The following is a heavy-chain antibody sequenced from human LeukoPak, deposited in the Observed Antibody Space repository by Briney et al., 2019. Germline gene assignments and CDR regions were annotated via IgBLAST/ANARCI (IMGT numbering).Heavy chain of an antibody. D-gene: IGHD2-15*01. V-gene: IGHV3-33*06. CDR3: AKDLTPYCSGGSCYSSHDAFDI. Sequence: GGSLRLSCAASGFTFSSYGMHWVRQAPGKGLERVAVIWYDESNKYYADSVKGRFTISRDNSKNTLYLQMNSLRAEDTAVYYCAKDLTPYCSGGSCYSSHDAFDIWGPRTMVTVSS. CDR2: IWYDESNK. J-gene: IGHJ3*02. CDR1: GFTFSSYG.